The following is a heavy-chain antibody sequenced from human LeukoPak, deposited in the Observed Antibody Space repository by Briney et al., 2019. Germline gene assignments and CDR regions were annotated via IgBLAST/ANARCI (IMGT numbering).Heavy chain of an antibody. CDR2: IYYSGST. J-gene: IGHJ4*02. CDR3: ARYGDYRYYFDY. Sequence: PSETLSLTCTVSGGSVSSGSYYWGWIRQPPGKGLEWIGSIYYSGSTYYNPSLKSRVTISVDRSKNQFSLKLSSVTAADTAVYYCARYGDYRYYFDYWGQGTLVTVSS. CDR1: GGSVSSGSYY. D-gene: IGHD4-17*01. V-gene: IGHV4-39*07.